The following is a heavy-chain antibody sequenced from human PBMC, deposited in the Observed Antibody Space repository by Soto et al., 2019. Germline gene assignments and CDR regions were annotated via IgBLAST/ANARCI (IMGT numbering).Heavy chain of an antibody. J-gene: IGHJ4*02. CDR2: IKQDGTEK. D-gene: IGHD5-12*01. CDR1: GFTFSNYW. Sequence: EVQLAESGGGLVQPGGSLRLSCAASGFTFSNYWMSWVRQAPGKGLEWVANIKQDGTEKNYVDSVRGRFTISRDNAKNSLDLQMNSLTAEDTAVYYCASVAIWGQGTRVTVSS. CDR3: ASVAI. V-gene: IGHV3-7*01.